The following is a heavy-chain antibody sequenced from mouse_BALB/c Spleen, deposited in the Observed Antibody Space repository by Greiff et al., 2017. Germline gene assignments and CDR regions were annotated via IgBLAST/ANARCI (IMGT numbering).Heavy chain of an antibody. CDR1: GFTFSSYG. Sequence: EVQGVESGGGLVQPGGSLKLSCAASGFTFSSYGMSWVRQTPDKRLELVATINSNGGSTYYPDSVKGRFTISRDNAKNTLYLQMSSLKSEDTAMYYCARDGNYGYSDYWGQGTTLTVSS. CDR2: INSNGGST. J-gene: IGHJ2*01. V-gene: IGHV5-6-3*01. D-gene: IGHD2-1*01. CDR3: ARDGNYGYSDY.